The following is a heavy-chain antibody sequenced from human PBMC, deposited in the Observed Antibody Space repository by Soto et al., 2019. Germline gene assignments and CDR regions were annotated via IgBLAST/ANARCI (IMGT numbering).Heavy chain of an antibody. CDR3: AKEAGYSSSWYYHPTPTYYGMDV. J-gene: IGHJ6*02. CDR1: GFTFSSYA. CDR2: ISGSGGST. D-gene: IGHD6-13*01. V-gene: IGHV3-23*01. Sequence: PGGSLGVSCAASGFTFSSYAMSWVRQAPGKGLEWVSAISGSGGSTYYADSVKGRFTISRDNSKNTLYLQMNSLRAEDTAVYYCAKEAGYSSSWYYHPTPTYYGMDVWGQGTAVTGSS.